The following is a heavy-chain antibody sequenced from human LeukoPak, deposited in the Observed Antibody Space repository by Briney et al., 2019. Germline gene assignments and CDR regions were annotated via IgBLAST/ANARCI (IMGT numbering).Heavy chain of an antibody. Sequence: PGGSLRLSCAASGFTFSSYAMSWVRQAPGKGLEWVANIKQDGSEKYYVDSVKGRFTISRDNAKNSLYLQMNSLRAEDTAVYYCARGGYNPLYYFDYWGQGTLVTVSS. D-gene: IGHD5-24*01. J-gene: IGHJ4*02. CDR2: IKQDGSEK. CDR1: GFTFSSYA. CDR3: ARGGYNPLYYFDY. V-gene: IGHV3-7*01.